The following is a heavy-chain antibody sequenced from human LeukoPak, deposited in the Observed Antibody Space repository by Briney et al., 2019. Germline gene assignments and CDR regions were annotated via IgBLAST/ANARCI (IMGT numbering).Heavy chain of an antibody. CDR2: IYHSGST. J-gene: IGHJ4*02. Sequence: SETLSLTCAVSAGSFSSGGYSWSWLRQPPGKGLEWIGYIYHSGSTYYNPSLRSRVTISVDRSKNQFSLKLSSVTAADTAVYYCARAKDGPYYFDYWGQGTLVTVSS. D-gene: IGHD2-15*01. CDR3: ARAKDGPYYFDY. V-gene: IGHV4-30-2*01. CDR1: AGSFSSGGYS.